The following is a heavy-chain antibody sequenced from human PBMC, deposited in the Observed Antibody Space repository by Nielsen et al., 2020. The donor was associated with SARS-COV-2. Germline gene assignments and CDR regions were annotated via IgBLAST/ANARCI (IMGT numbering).Heavy chain of an antibody. CDR2: IYHSGST. CDR1: GYSISSGYY. V-gene: IGHV4-38-2*02. Sequence: SETLSLTCTVSGYSISSGYYWGWIRQPPGKGLEWIGSIYHSGSTNYNPSLKSRVTISVDTSRNQFSLKLSSVTAADTAVYYCARGKGGRVKLLPYYYYYMDVWGKGTTVTVSS. CDR3: ARGKGGRVKLLPYYYYYMDV. D-gene: IGHD2-15*01. J-gene: IGHJ6*03.